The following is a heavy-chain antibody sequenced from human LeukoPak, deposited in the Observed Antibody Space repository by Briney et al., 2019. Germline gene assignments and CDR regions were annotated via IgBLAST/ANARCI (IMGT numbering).Heavy chain of an antibody. V-gene: IGHV4-31*03. Sequence: SQTLSLTCTVSGGSISSGGYYWSWIRQHPGKGLEWIGYIYYSGSTYYNPSLKSRVTISVDTSKNQFSLKLSSVTAADTAVYYCARDGYDSYGMDVWGQGTTVTVPS. CDR2: IYYSGST. D-gene: IGHD5-12*01. CDR3: ARDGYDSYGMDV. J-gene: IGHJ6*02. CDR1: GGSISSGGYY.